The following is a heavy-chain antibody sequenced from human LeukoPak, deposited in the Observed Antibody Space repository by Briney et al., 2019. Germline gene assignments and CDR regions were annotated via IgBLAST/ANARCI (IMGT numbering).Heavy chain of an antibody. CDR1: GGSISSGGYS. V-gene: IGHV4-31*03. CDR3: ARGPAAIRYLFGY. Sequence: SETLSLTCTVSGGSISSGGYSWSWIRQHPGKGLEWIGYIYYSGSTYYNPSLKSRVTISVDTSKNQFSLKLSSVTAADTAVYYCARGPAAIRYLFGYWGQGTLVTVSS. CDR2: IYYSGST. D-gene: IGHD2-2*02. J-gene: IGHJ4*02.